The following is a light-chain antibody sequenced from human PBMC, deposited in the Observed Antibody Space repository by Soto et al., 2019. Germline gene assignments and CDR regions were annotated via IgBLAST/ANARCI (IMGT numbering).Light chain of an antibody. Sequence: DIQMTQSPSTLSASVGDRVTITCRASQSISSWLAWYQQKPGKAPKLLIFDASILESGVPSRFSGSGSGTQFTLTISSLQPDDFATYYCQQYNSYLRTFDQGTKVEVK. J-gene: IGKJ1*01. CDR2: DAS. CDR3: QQYNSYLRT. CDR1: QSISSW. V-gene: IGKV1-5*01.